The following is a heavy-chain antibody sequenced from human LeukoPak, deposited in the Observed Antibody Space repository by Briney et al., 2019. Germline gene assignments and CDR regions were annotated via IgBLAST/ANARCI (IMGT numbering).Heavy chain of an antibody. Sequence: GGSLRLSCAASGFTFSSYSMNWVRQAPGKGLEWVSYISNSSSTIYYADSVKGRFTISRDNAKNSLYLQMNSLRAEDTAVYYCARDRSIAAAGTYMDVWGKGTTVTVSS. J-gene: IGHJ6*03. V-gene: IGHV3-48*01. D-gene: IGHD6-13*01. CDR2: ISNSSSTI. CDR1: GFTFSSYS. CDR3: ARDRSIAAAGTYMDV.